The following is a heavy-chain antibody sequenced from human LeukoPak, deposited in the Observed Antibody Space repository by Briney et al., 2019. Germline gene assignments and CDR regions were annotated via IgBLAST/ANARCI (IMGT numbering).Heavy chain of an antibody. CDR1: GFTFSSYN. D-gene: IGHD3-10*02. CDR2: INNDGSRT. CDR3: AELGITMIGGV. J-gene: IGHJ6*04. V-gene: IGHV3-74*01. Sequence: GGSLRLSCAVSGFTFSSYNMNWVRQAPGKGLVWVSDINNDGSRTSYADSVKGRFTMSRDNAKNTLYLQMNSLRAEDTAVYYCAELGITMIGGVWGKGTTVTISS.